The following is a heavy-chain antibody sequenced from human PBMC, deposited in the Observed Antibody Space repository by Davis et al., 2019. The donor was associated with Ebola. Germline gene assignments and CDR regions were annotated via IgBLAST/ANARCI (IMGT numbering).Heavy chain of an antibody. Sequence: GESLKISCAASGFTFSSYAMHWVRQAPGKGLEWAALISYDGSNKYYADSVKGRFTISRDNSKNTLYLQLNSLRAEDTAVYYCARPTWGPYYYYGMDVWGKGTTVTVSS. J-gene: IGHJ6*04. CDR3: ARPTWGPYYYYGMDV. CDR1: GFTFSSYA. V-gene: IGHV3-30-3*01. CDR2: ISYDGSNK. D-gene: IGHD3-16*01.